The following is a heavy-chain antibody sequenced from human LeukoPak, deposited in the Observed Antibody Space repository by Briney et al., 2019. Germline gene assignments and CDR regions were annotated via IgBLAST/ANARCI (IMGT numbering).Heavy chain of an antibody. V-gene: IGHV3-23*01. CDR2: ISGSNGNT. D-gene: IGHD3-10*01. Sequence: GGSLRLSCAASGFTFSSYWMHWVRQAPGKRLEWDSAISGSNGNTYYADSVKGRFTISRDNSKNTLYLQMNSLRAEDTAVYYCAKDGGRGSYYPRYFDYWGQGTLVTVSS. CDR1: GFTFSSYW. CDR3: AKDGGRGSYYPRYFDY. J-gene: IGHJ4*02.